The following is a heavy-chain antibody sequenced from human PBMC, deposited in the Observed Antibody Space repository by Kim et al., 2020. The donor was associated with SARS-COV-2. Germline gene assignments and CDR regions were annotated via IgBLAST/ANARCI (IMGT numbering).Heavy chain of an antibody. V-gene: IGHV4-61*01. CDR1: GGSVSSGSYY. Sequence: SETLSLTCTASGGSVSSGSYYWSWIRQPPGKGLEWIGYIYYSGTTNYNPSLKSRVTISVDTSKNQFSLKLSSVTAADTAVYYCARGLYAAGTSYFDYWGQGTLVTVSS. CDR3: ARGLYAAGTSYFDY. J-gene: IGHJ4*02. D-gene: IGHD6-19*01. CDR2: IYYSGTT.